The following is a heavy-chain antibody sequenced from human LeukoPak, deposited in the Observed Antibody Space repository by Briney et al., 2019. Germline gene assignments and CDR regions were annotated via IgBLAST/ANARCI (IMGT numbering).Heavy chain of an antibody. CDR3: AQDGYNYNY. CDR1: GFTFSSYA. D-gene: IGHD5-24*01. CDR2: ISYHGSNK. Sequence: GGSLRLSCAASGFTFSSYAMHWVRQAPGKGLEWVAVISYHGSNKYYADSVKGRFTISRDNAKNSLYLQMNSLRAEDTAVYYCAQDGYNYNYWGQGTLVTVSS. J-gene: IGHJ4*02. V-gene: IGHV3-30-3*01.